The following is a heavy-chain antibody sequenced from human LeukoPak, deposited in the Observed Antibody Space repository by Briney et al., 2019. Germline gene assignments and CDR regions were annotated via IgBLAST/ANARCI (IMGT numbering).Heavy chain of an antibody. D-gene: IGHD2-2*01. Sequence: PGGSLRLSCAASGFTFNTYGLHWVRQAPGKALGWVAAVSSDGSTKYYADSVKGRFTISRDNSKKTLYLQMNSLRAEDTAVYYCARDQGYCTSTSCYDLGAYFDYWGQGALVTVSS. CDR1: GFTFNTYG. V-gene: IGHV3-30*04. CDR3: ARDQGYCTSTSCYDLGAYFDY. J-gene: IGHJ4*02. CDR2: VSSDGSTK.